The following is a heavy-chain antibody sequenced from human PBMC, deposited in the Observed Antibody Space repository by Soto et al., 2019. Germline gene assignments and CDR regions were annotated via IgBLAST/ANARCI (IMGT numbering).Heavy chain of an antibody. V-gene: IGHV1-69*13. CDR1: GGTFSSYA. J-gene: IGHJ2*01. CDR3: ARDGTGSRYFDL. CDR2: IIPIFGTA. Sequence: ASVKVSCKASGGTFSSYAISWVRQAPGQGLEWMGGIIPIFGTANYAQKFQGRVTITADESTSTAYMELSSLRSEDTAVYYCARDGTGSRYFDLWGRGTMVTVSS. D-gene: IGHD3-9*01.